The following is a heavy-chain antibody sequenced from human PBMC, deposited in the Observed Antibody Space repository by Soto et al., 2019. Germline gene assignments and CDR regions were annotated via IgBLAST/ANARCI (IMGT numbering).Heavy chain of an antibody. CDR1: GGSISSSSYY. D-gene: IGHD1-26*01. CDR3: ARRTLGNPNGDDS. V-gene: IGHV4-39*01. CDR2: SYYSGST. J-gene: IGHJ4*02. Sequence: QLQLQESGPGLVKPSETLSLTCTVSGGSISSSSYYWGWSRQPPGKGLEWIGSSYYSGSTYYNPSIKSRVTMSVDTSNNQFSLKLSSVTAADTAVYYCARRTLGNPNGDDSWGQGTLVTVSS.